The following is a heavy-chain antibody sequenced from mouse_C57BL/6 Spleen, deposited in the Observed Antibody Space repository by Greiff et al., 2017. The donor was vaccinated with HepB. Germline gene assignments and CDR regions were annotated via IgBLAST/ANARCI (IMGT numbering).Heavy chain of an antibody. V-gene: IGHV7-3*01. CDR3: ARYKDSNPYFDY. CDR2: IRNKANGYTT. CDR1: GFTFTDYY. J-gene: IGHJ2*01. Sequence: EVQLVESGGGLVQPGGSLSLSCAASGFTFTDYYMSWVRQPPGKALEWLGFIRNKANGYTTEYSASVKGRFTISRDNSQSILYLQMNALSAEDSATYDCARYKDSNPYFDYWGQGTTLTVSS. D-gene: IGHD2-5*01.